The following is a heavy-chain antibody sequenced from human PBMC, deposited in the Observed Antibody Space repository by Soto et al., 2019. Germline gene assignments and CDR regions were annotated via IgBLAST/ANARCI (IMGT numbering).Heavy chain of an antibody. Sequence: EVQLVESGGGLIQPGGSLRLSCAASGFTVSSNYMSWVRQAPGKGLEWVSVIYSGGSTYYADSVKGRFTISRDNSKNTLYLQMYSLRAEDTAVYYCARVTRGLVMVINPKWYFDLWGRGTLVTVSS. CDR2: IYSGGST. CDR1: GFTVSSNY. CDR3: ARVTRGLVMVINPKWYFDL. J-gene: IGHJ2*01. D-gene: IGHD3-22*01. V-gene: IGHV3-53*01.